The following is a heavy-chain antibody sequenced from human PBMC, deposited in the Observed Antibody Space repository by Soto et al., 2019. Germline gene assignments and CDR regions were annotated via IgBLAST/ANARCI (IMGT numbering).Heavy chain of an antibody. D-gene: IGHD6-13*01. J-gene: IGHJ6*02. CDR3: LRLQVLPYSSSWYYYYYGMDV. V-gene: IGHV1-8*01. Sequence: ASVKVSCKASGHTFSSYDIIWVRQATGQGLEWMGWMNPNSGNTAYAQRFQGRVTMTRNISIGTAYMELSSLRSEDTAVYYCLRLQVLPYSSSWYYYYYGMDVWGQGTTVTVSS. CDR1: GHTFSSYD. CDR2: MNPNSGNT.